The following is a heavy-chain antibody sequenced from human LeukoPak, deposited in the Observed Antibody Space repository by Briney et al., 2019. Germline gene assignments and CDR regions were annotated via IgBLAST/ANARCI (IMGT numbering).Heavy chain of an antibody. V-gene: IGHV3-7*01. CDR2: MKGDGSLI. J-gene: IGHJ4*02. D-gene: IGHD2-15*01. CDR3: ARENIVVVVAATVFDY. Sequence: GGSLRLSCAASGFTFGSFWMSWVRQAPGRGLQWVASMKGDGSLIYYVDSVEGRFTISRDNARNSLYLQMNSLRAEDTAVYYCARENIVVVVAATVFDYWGQGTLVTVSS. CDR1: GFTFGSFW.